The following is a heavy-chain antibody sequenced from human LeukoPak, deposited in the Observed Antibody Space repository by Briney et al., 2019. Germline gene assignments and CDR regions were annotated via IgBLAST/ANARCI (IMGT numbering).Heavy chain of an antibody. V-gene: IGHV3-23*01. CDR2: ISGSGGST. Sequence: PGGSLRLSCAASGFTSSSYAMSWVRQAPGKGLEWVSAISGSGGSTYYADSVKGRFTISRDNSKNTLYLQMNSLRAEDTAVYYCAKDPRATSTRGYWGQGTLVTVSS. CDR3: AKDPRATSTRGY. D-gene: IGHD5-12*01. J-gene: IGHJ4*02. CDR1: GFTSSSYA.